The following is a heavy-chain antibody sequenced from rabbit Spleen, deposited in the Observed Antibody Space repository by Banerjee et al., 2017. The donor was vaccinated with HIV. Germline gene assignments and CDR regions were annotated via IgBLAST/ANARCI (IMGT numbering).Heavy chain of an antibody. CDR1: GFSFSSSYA. CDR2: IYAGSTGST. V-gene: IGHV1S40*01. J-gene: IGHJ6*01. D-gene: IGHD1-1*01. Sequence: QSLEESGGDLVKPGASLTLTCTASGFSFSSSYAMCWVRQAPGKGLEWVACIYAGSTGSTYYANWAQGRFTISKTSSTTVTLQMTSLTAADTATYFCARDTSSSFSSYGMDLWGQGTLVTVS. CDR3: ARDTSSSFSSYGMDL.